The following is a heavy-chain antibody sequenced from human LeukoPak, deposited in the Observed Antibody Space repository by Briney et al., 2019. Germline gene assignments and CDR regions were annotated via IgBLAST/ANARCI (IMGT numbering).Heavy chain of an antibody. Sequence: SGTLCLTCTLSGGAISGYYWSGIRQPPGKGLGWIGYIYYSGSTNYKPSLSSRVTLSEDTSKNQFSPRLGSVSAPETPPFYCGRERRRGYGGVNDAFEICGQGAMLSVSS. CDR2: IYYSGST. CDR1: GGAISGYY. CDR3: GRERRRGYGGVNDAFEI. V-gene: IGHV4-59*13. D-gene: IGHD4-23*01. J-gene: IGHJ3*02.